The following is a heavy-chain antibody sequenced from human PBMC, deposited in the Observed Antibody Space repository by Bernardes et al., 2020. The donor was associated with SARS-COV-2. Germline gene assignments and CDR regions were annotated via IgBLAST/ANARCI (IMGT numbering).Heavy chain of an antibody. CDR3: GRGHYGLDI. Sequence: VGALILSCAASGFTFSDYYMTWIRQAPGKGLEWVSYITNRGDSTSYAESVKGRFTVSRDNAKNSLYLQMNSLRAEYTAVYYCGRGHYGLDIWGQGTTVIVSS. V-gene: IGHV3-11*03. CDR2: ITNRGDST. J-gene: IGHJ6*02. CDR1: GFTFSDYY.